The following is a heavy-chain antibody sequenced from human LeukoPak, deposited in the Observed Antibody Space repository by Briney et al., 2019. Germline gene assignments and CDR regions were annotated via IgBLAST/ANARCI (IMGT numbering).Heavy chain of an antibody. J-gene: IGHJ4*02. CDR3: TKGQRANSGYFYFDY. Sequence: GGSLRLSCAASGFTFNNYWMTWVRQGPGKGLEWVANIKPGGNEKYYVDSVKGRFTISRDNVKNSLYLQMNSLRAEDTAIYYCTKGQRANSGYFYFDYWGQGTLVTVSS. CDR1: GFTFNNYW. V-gene: IGHV3-7*03. CDR2: IKPGGNEK. D-gene: IGHD3-22*01.